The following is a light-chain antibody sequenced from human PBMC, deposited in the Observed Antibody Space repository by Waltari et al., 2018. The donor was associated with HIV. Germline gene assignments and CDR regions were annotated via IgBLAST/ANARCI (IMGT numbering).Light chain of an antibody. J-gene: IGKJ1*01. Sequence: PGERATLSCRASQSIISNYLAWYQQKPGQAPRLLIYGASSRATGIPDRFSGSGSVTDFTLTISRLEPEDFAVYYCQQYGSSPWTFGQGTKVEIK. V-gene: IGKV3-20*01. CDR1: QSIISNY. CDR3: QQYGSSPWT. CDR2: GAS.